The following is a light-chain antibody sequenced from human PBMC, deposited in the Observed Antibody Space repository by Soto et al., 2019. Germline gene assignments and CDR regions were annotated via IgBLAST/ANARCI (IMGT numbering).Light chain of an antibody. CDR1: QSVNNR. CDR2: GVS. CDR3: QQYNNWPLT. V-gene: IGKV3-15*01. Sequence: EVVMTQSPATLSVSPGERATLSCRASQSVNNRLAWYQQKPGQTPRLLIYGVSTRATGTPARFSGGGSGTEFTLTISSLQSEDFAVYYCQQYNNWPLTFGGGTKVDIK. J-gene: IGKJ4*01.